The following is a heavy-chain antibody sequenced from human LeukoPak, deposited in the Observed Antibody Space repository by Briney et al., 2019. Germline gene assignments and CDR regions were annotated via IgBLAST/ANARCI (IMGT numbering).Heavy chain of an antibody. D-gene: IGHD2-21*01. CDR2: ISYDGSNK. J-gene: IGHJ3*02. CDR1: GFTFSSYA. V-gene: IGHV3-30*04. Sequence: GRSLRLSCAASGFTFSSYAMHWVRQAPGKGLEWVAVISYDGSNKYYADSVKGRFTISRDNSKNTLYLQMNSLRAEDTAVYYCWGVIHPDAFDIWGQGTMVTVSS. CDR3: WGVIHPDAFDI.